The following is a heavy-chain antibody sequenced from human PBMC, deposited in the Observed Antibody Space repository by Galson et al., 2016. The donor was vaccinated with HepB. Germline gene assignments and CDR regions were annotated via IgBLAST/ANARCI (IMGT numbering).Heavy chain of an antibody. Sequence: SLRLSCAASGFTFGDYAMNWFRQAPGKGLEWVGFIRRKADGGTTECAASVKGRFTTSRDDSKSIAYLQMNSLKSEDTAVYYCTRAGQTNSWYGSHVDYWGQGTMVTVSS. CDR1: GFTFGDYA. V-gene: IGHV3-49*03. J-gene: IGHJ4*02. D-gene: IGHD6-13*01. CDR3: TRAGQTNSWYGSHVDY. CDR2: IRRKADGGTT.